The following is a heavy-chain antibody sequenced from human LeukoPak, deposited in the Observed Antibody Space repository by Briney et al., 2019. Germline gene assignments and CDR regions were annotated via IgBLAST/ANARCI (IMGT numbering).Heavy chain of an antibody. Sequence: SETLSLTCTASGASISSSTDYWGWIRQPPGKGLEWIANIYYSGSTYYNPSLKSRVTISVDTSKNQFSLKLSSVTAADTAVYYCAGLIRPGWFDPWGQGTLVTVSS. D-gene: IGHD1-14*01. V-gene: IGHV4-39*01. CDR2: IYYSGST. CDR1: GASISSSTDY. CDR3: AGLIRPGWFDP. J-gene: IGHJ5*02.